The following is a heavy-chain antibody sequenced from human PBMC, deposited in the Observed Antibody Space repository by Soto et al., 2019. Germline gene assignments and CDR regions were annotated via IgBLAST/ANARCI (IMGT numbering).Heavy chain of an antibody. CDR2: INAGNGNT. D-gene: IGHD2-15*01. Sequence: GASVKVSCKASGYTFTSYAMHWVRQAPGQRLEWMGWINAGNGNTKYSQKFQGRVTITRDTSASTAYMELSSLRSEDTAVYYCARGYCSGGSCYSEFDYWGQGTLVTVSS. CDR1: GYTFTSYA. CDR3: ARGYCSGGSCYSEFDY. J-gene: IGHJ4*02. V-gene: IGHV1-3*01.